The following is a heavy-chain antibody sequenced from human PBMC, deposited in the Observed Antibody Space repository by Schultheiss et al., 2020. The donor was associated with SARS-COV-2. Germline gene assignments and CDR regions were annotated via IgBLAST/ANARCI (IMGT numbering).Heavy chain of an antibody. CDR3: ARDDYVGFDP. CDR1: GFTFSNYA. J-gene: IGHJ5*02. V-gene: IGHV3-23*01. Sequence: GGSLRLSCAASGFTFSNYAMSWVRQNPGKGLEWVSGIGYSGGTTYYAESVKGRFTIYRDNSKKTVFLEMNSLRAEDTAVYYCARDDYVGFDPWGQGTLVTVSS. CDR2: IGYSGGTT. D-gene: IGHD4/OR15-4a*01.